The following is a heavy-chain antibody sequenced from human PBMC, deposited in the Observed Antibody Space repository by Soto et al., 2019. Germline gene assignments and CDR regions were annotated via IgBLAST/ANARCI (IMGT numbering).Heavy chain of an antibody. V-gene: IGHV1-46*01. CDR3: ASWRYYYDISGYRTPIYYYVMDF. D-gene: IGHD3-22*01. Sequence: ASVKVSCKASGYTFTSYYMHWVRQAPGQGLEWMGIINPSGGSTSYAQKFQGRVTMTRDTSTSTVYMELSSLRSEDTAVYYCASWRYYYDISGYRTPIYYYVMDFWGQGTTVTVSS. CDR2: INPSGGST. J-gene: IGHJ6*02. CDR1: GYTFTSYY.